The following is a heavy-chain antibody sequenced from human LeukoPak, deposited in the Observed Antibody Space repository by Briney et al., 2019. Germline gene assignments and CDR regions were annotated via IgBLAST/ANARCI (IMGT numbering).Heavy chain of an antibody. Sequence: PSGTLSLTCAVSGGSISSYYWSWIRQPPGKGLEWIGYIYYSGSTNYNPSLKSRVTISVDTSKNQFSLKLSSVTAADTAVYYCARGAAVADPRGQGTLVTVSP. J-gene: IGHJ5*02. D-gene: IGHD6-19*01. CDR2: IYYSGST. V-gene: IGHV4-59*01. CDR3: ARGAAVADP. CDR1: GGSISSYY.